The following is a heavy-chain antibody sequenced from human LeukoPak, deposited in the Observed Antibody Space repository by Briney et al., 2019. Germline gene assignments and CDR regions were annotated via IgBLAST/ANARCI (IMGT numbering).Heavy chain of an antibody. V-gene: IGHV4-59*01. J-gene: IGHJ4*02. CDR2: IYYSGST. Sequence: SETLSLTCPVSDGSISSYYWSWIRQPPGKGLEWTGYIYYSGSTNYNPSLKSRVTISIDTSKNQFSLRLSSVTAADTAVYYCASFPRGYYSRFDYWGQGTLVTVSS. D-gene: IGHD3-22*01. CDR3: ASFPRGYYSRFDY. CDR1: DGSISSYY.